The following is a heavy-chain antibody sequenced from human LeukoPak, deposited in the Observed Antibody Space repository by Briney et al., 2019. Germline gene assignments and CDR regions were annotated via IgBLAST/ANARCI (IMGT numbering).Heavy chain of an antibody. CDR2: ISSSGSTI. V-gene: IGHV3-48*03. Sequence: GGSLRLSCAASGFTFSTYAMNWVRQAPGKGLEWVSYISSSGSTIYYADSVKGRFTISRDNAKNSLYLQMNSLRAEDTAVYYCARWYGDRPYYYYYMDVWGKGTTVTISS. CDR3: ARWYGDRPYYYYYMDV. J-gene: IGHJ6*03. CDR1: GFTFSTYA. D-gene: IGHD4-17*01.